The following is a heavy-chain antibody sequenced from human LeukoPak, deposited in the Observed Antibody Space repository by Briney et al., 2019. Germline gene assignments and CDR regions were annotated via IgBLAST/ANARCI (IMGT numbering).Heavy chain of an antibody. CDR3: ARDPRGLRGVLYYFDY. V-gene: IGHV3-30-3*01. J-gene: IGHJ4*02. D-gene: IGHD3-10*01. CDR1: GFSFSSYW. CDR2: ISYDGSNK. Sequence: GGSLRLSCAASGFSFSSYWMHWVRQAPGKGLEWVAVISYDGSNKYYADSVKGRFTISRDNAKNTLYLQMNSLRAEDTAVYYCARDPRGLRGVLYYFDYWGQGTLVTVSS.